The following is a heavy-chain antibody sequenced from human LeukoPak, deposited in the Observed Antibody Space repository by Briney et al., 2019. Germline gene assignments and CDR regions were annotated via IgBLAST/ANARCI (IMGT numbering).Heavy chain of an antibody. D-gene: IGHD5-18*01. CDR3: ARDSSPFDRAYSYGFGEGFDY. V-gene: IGHV3-21*01. J-gene: IGHJ4*02. CDR2: ISSSSSYI. Sequence: GGSLRLSCAASGFTFSSYSMNWVRQAPGKGLEWVSSISSSSSYIYYADSVKGRFTISRDNAKNSLYLQMNSLRAEDTAVCYCARDSSPFDRAYSYGFGEGFDYWGQGTLVTVSS. CDR1: GFTFSSYS.